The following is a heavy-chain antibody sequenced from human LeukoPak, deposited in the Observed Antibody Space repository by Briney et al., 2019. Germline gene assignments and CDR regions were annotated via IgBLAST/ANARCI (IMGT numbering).Heavy chain of an antibody. CDR3: AKTPARYCSSTSCYSYFDY. CDR1: GFTFDDYA. J-gene: IGHJ4*02. CDR2: ISWNSGSI. V-gene: IGHV3-9*01. Sequence: GRSLRLSCAASGFTFDDYAMHWVRQAPGKGLEWVSGISWNSGSIGYADSVKGRFTISRDNAKNSLYLQMNSLRAEDTASYYCAKTPARYCSSTSCYSYFDYWGQGTLVTVSS. D-gene: IGHD2-2*02.